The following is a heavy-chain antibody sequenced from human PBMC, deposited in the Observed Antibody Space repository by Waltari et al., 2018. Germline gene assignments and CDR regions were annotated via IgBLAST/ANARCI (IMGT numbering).Heavy chain of an antibody. CDR3: ARDSQGGGNFNWFDP. Sequence: QVQLQESGPGLVKPSQTLSLTCTVSGGSISSGGYYWSWIRQHPGKGLEWIGYIYYSGSTYYNPSLKSRVTISVDTSKNQFSLKLSSVTAADTAVYYCARDSQGGGNFNWFDPWGQGTLVTVSS. CDR2: IYYSGST. D-gene: IGHD3-16*01. V-gene: IGHV4-31*03. CDR1: GGSISSGGYY. J-gene: IGHJ5*02.